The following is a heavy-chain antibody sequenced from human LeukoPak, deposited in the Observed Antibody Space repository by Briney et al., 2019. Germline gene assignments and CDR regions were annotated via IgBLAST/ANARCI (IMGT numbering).Heavy chain of an antibody. CDR2: IRSDSKTI. CDR3: ARDYNWVFDY. Sequence: GGSLRLSCAASGFTFKNEPMNWVRQAPGKGLEGGSHIRSDSKTIVYADSVKGRFTISRDNAKNSLSLQMNSLRAEDTAVYYCARDYNWVFDYWGQGTLVTVSS. D-gene: IGHD1-20*01. J-gene: IGHJ4*02. V-gene: IGHV3-48*01. CDR1: GFTFKNEP.